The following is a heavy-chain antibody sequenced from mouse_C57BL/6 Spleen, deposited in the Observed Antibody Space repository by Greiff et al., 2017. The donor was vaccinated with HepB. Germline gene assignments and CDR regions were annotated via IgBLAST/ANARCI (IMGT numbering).Heavy chain of an antibody. V-gene: IGHV1-82*01. D-gene: IGHD1-1*01. CDR3: ARSIYYYGSSYWYFDV. Sequence: VMLVESGPELVKPGASVKISCKASGYAFSSSWMNWVKQRPGKGLEWIGRIYPGDGDTNYNGKFKGKATLTADKSSSTAYMQLSSLTSEDSAVYFCARSIYYYGSSYWYFDVWGTGTTVTVSS. J-gene: IGHJ1*03. CDR2: IYPGDGDT. CDR1: GYAFSSSW.